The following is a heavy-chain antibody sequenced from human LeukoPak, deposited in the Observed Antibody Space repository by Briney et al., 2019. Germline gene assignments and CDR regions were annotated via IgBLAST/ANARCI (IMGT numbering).Heavy chain of an antibody. D-gene: IGHD3-22*01. Sequence: GSSVKVSCKASGGTFSSYAISWVRQAPGQVLEWMGGIIPIFGTANYAQKFQGRVTITADESTSTAYMELSSLRSEDTAVYYCARRDAYYYDSSGYPSPYYYGMDVWGQGTTVTVSS. J-gene: IGHJ6*02. CDR2: IIPIFGTA. CDR1: GGTFSSYA. V-gene: IGHV1-69*01. CDR3: ARRDAYYYDSSGYPSPYYYGMDV.